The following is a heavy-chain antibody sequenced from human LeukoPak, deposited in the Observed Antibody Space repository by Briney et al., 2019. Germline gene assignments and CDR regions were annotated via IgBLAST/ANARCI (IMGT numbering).Heavy chain of an antibody. J-gene: IGHJ3*02. V-gene: IGHV4-34*01. CDR3: ARRGYGDYVRAFDI. Sequence: SETLSLTCAVYGGSFSGYYWSWIRQPPGKGLEWIGEINHSGSTNYNPSLKSRVTISVDTSKNQFSLKLSSVTAADTAVYYCARRGYGDYVRAFDIWGQGTMVTVSS. CDR2: INHSGST. D-gene: IGHD4-17*01. CDR1: GGSFSGYY.